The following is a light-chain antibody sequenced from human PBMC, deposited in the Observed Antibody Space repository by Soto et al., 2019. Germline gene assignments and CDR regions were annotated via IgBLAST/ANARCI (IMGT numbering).Light chain of an antibody. J-gene: IGLJ1*01. V-gene: IGLV2-11*01. CDR1: SSDVGDYNF. Sequence: QSALTQPRSASGSPGQSVTISCTGTSSDVGDYNFVSWYQQHPGKAPKLVIYDVSKRPSGVPDRFSGSKSGNTASLTISGLQADDEADYYCCSYAGSYTYVFGTGTKVTVL. CDR2: DVS. CDR3: CSYAGSYTYV.